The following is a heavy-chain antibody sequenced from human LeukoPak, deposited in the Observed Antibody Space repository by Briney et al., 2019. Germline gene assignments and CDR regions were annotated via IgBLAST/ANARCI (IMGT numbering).Heavy chain of an antibody. CDR1: GFTFSSYW. J-gene: IGHJ6*02. D-gene: IGHD3-16*02. Sequence: QPGGSLRLSCAASGFTFSSYWMHWVRQAPGKGLVLVSRINSDGSNTYYADSVKGRFTISRDNSKNTLYLQMNSLRAEDTAVYCCAKDSYVWGNYRFPEYHGMDVWGQGTTVTVSS. V-gene: IGHV3-74*01. CDR2: INSDGSNT. CDR3: AKDSYVWGNYRFPEYHGMDV.